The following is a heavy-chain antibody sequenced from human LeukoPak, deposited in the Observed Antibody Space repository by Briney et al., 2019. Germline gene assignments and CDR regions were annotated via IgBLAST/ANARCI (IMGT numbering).Heavy chain of an antibody. CDR2: ISFDGSNK. J-gene: IGHJ4*02. Sequence: GSLRLSCAASGFTFSSYGMHWVRQAPGKGLEWMAVISFDGSNKFHADSVKGRFTISRDNSKNTLSLQMNSLRVEDTAVYYCAKDQGDSSGFEYYFDSWGQGTLVTVSS. D-gene: IGHD3-22*01. V-gene: IGHV3-30*18. CDR3: AKDQGDSSGFEYYFDS. CDR1: GFTFSSYG.